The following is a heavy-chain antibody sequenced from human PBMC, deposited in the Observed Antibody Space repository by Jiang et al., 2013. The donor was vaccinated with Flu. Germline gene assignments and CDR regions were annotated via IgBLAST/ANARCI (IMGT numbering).Heavy chain of an antibody. CDR3: ARDLAATVTTKPLYGMDV. Sequence: GLVKPGGSLRLSCAASGFTFSIYSMNWVRQAPGKGLEWVSSISSSNTYMYYADSLEGRFTISRDNAKNSLYLQMNSLRAEDTAVYYCARDLAATVTTKPLYGMDVWGQ. CDR2: ISSSNTYM. V-gene: IGHV3-21*01. D-gene: IGHD4-11*01. J-gene: IGHJ6*02. CDR1: GFTFSIYS.